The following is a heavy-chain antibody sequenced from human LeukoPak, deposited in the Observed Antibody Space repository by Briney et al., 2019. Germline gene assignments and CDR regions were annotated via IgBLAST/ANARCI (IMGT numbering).Heavy chain of an antibody. CDR3: ARDGQWLVLTYAFDI. D-gene: IGHD6-19*01. CDR2: IIPSGHTT. CDR1: GFTFSSHG. V-gene: IGHV3-23*01. Sequence: PGGSLRLSCAASGFTFSSHGMNWVRQAPGKGLEWVSGIIPSGHTTYYADSVRGRFTISRDNSKNTLYLQMNSLRAEDTAVYYCARDGQWLVLTYAFDIWGQGTMVTVSS. J-gene: IGHJ3*02.